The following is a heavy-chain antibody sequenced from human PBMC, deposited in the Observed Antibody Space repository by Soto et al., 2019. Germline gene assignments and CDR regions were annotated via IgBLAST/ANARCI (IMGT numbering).Heavy chain of an antibody. V-gene: IGHV3-15*07. CDR3: SHVSSVAHPFSDF. CDR2: IKSQAGGGTI. J-gene: IGHJ4*02. D-gene: IGHD3-3*01. Sequence: EVQLVESGGGLVKPGGSLRISCTASGLTFVYAWMDWVRQAPGKRLEWVGRIKSQAGGGTIEYAAPVKGRFTISRDDSKNTVYLQMDTLKTEDTAVYYCSHVSSVAHPFSDFWGQGTLVTVSS. CDR1: GLTFVYAW.